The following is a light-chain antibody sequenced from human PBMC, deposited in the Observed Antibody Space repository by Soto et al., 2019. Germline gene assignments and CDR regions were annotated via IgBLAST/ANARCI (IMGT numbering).Light chain of an antibody. CDR1: KNDIGVYDF. CDR3: PSYTSSSTIV. V-gene: IGLV2-18*02. Sequence: QSALTQPPSASGSPGQSVTISCTGTKNDIGVYDFVSWYQHHPGKAPRLIIYEVVQRPSGVPDRFSGSKSGNTASLTISGLQADDEADYYCPSYTSSSTIVFGGGTSSPS. CDR2: EVV. J-gene: IGLJ7*01.